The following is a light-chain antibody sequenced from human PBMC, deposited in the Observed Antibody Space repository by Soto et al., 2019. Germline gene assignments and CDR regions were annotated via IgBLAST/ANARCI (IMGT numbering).Light chain of an antibody. CDR1: QSVRSN. Sequence: EIVMTQPPGTLSVSPGERATLSCRASQSVRSNLAWYQQKPGQAPRLLIYGASTRATGIPARFSGSGSGTELTLTISSLQSEDFAVYYCQQYNDWPGTFGQGTTLEVK. CDR3: QQYNDWPGT. J-gene: IGKJ2*01. CDR2: GAS. V-gene: IGKV3-15*01.